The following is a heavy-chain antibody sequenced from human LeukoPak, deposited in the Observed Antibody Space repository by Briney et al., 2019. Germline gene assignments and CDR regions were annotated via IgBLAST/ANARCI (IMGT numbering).Heavy chain of an antibody. J-gene: IGHJ6*03. CDR1: GDSVSSNSAA. D-gene: IGHD4-23*01. V-gene: IGHV6-1*01. CDR2: TYYRSKWYN. Sequence: SQTLSLTCAISGDSVSSNSAAWNWIRQSPSRGLEWLGRTYYRSKWYNDYAVSVKSRITIKPDTSKNQFSLQLNSVTPEDTAVYYCAGDTYGGNSGYYYYYYMDVWGKGTTVTVSS. CDR3: AGDTYGGNSGYYYYYYMDV.